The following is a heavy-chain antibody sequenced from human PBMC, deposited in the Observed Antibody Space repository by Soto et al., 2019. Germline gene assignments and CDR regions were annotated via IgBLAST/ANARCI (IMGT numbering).Heavy chain of an antibody. Sequence: GASVKVSCKASGGTFSSYAISWVRQAPGQGLEWMGGIIPIFGTANYAQKFQGRVTITADKSTSTAYMELSSLRSEDTAVYYCARGTVPAALNWFDPWGQGTLVTVSS. CDR3: ARGTVPAALNWFDP. J-gene: IGHJ5*02. D-gene: IGHD2-2*01. CDR2: IIPIFGTA. V-gene: IGHV1-69*06. CDR1: GGTFSSYA.